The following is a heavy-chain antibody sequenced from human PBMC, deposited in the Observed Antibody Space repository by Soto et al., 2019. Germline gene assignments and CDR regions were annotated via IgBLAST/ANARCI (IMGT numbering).Heavy chain of an antibody. V-gene: IGHV3-11*05. CDR1: GFTFRDYY. Sequence: QVQLVESGGGLVRPGGSLRLSYEASGFTFRDYYMTWFRQAPGKGLEWLSYIDSSTKYTNYADSVKGRFTISRDNAKNSLYLQMNSLSADDTAVYYCAREYYYTMDVWGQGTMVTVSS. J-gene: IGHJ6*02. CDR3: AREYYYTMDV. CDR2: IDSSTKYT.